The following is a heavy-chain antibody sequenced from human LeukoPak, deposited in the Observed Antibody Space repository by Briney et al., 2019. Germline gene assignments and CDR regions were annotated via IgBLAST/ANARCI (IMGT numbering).Heavy chain of an antibody. Sequence: SETLSLTCTVSGGSISSSSYYWGWIRQPPGKGLEWIGSIYYSGSTYYNPSLKSRVTISVDTSKNQFSLKLSSVTAADTAVYYCARSSGYYSGFDYWGQGTLATVSS. CDR1: GGSISSSSYY. D-gene: IGHD3-22*01. V-gene: IGHV4-39*07. CDR2: IYYSGST. J-gene: IGHJ4*02. CDR3: ARSSGYYSGFDY.